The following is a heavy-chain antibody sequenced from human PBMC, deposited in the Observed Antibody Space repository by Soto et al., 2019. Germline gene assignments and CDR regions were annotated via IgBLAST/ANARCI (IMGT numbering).Heavy chain of an antibody. CDR1: SGSISSSNW. J-gene: IGHJ6*03. Sequence: SETLSLTCAVSSGSISSSNWWSWVRQPPGKGLEWIGEIYYSGSTNYNPSLKSRDTISVDKSKNQFSLKLSSVTAADTAVYYCARAYYGSGSYFQPKYYYYYMDVWGKGTTVTVSS. CDR3: ARAYYGSGSYFQPKYYYYYMDV. CDR2: IYYSGST. V-gene: IGHV4-4*02. D-gene: IGHD3-10*01.